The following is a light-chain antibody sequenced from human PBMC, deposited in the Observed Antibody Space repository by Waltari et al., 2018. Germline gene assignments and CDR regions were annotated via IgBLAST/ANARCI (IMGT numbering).Light chain of an antibody. Sequence: VVFTQSPATLSSSTGERATLSCRASRIVNTFLVWYQQKPGQAPRLVISDASYRASGIPARFSGSGSGTDFTLTISSLEPEDFAVYYCQHRANMPPWTFGQGTRVEV. CDR2: DAS. CDR1: RIVNTF. J-gene: IGKJ1*01. CDR3: QHRANMPPWT. V-gene: IGKV3-11*01.